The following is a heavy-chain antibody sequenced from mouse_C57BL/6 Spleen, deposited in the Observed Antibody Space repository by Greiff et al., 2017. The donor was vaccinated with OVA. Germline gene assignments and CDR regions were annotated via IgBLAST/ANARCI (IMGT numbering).Heavy chain of an antibody. CDR2: IYPGDGDT. D-gene: IGHD1-1*01. V-gene: IGHV1-82*01. CDR3: ARRDYYGSSYAYYAMDY. J-gene: IGHJ4*01. CDR1: GYAFSSSW. Sequence: QVQLQQSGPELVKPGASVKISCKASGYAFSSSWMNWVKQRPGKGLEWIGRIYPGDGDTNYNGKFKGKGTLTADKSSSTAYMQLSSLTSEDSAVYFCARRDYYGSSYAYYAMDYWGQGTSVTVSS.